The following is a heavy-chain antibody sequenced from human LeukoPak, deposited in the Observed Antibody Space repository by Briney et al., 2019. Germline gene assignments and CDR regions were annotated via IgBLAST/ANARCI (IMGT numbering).Heavy chain of an antibody. V-gene: IGHV3-21*04. CDR3: ARAAHYDSSGNDAFDI. CDR2: ISSSSSYI. CDR1: GFTFSSYS. D-gene: IGHD3-22*01. J-gene: IGHJ3*02. Sequence: GRSLRLSCAAPGFTFSSYSMNWVRQAPGKGLEWVSSISSSSSYIYYADSVKGRFTISRDNAKNSLYLQMNSLRAEDTAVYYCARAAHYDSSGNDAFDIWGQGTMVTVSS.